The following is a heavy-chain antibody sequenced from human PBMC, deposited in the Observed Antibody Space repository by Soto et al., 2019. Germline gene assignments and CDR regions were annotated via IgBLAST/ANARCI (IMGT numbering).Heavy chain of an antibody. J-gene: IGHJ6*02. D-gene: IGHD3-9*01. CDR3: ARGGYDILTGYYYGMDV. CDR1: GGTFSSYT. CDR2: IIPILGIA. V-gene: IGHV1-69*02. Sequence: QVQLVQSGAEVKKPGSSVKVSCKASGGTFSSYTISWVRQAPGQGLEWMGRIIPILGIANYARKFQGRVTITADKSTSTAYMELSSLRSEDTAVYYCARGGYDILTGYYYGMDVWGQGTTVTVSS.